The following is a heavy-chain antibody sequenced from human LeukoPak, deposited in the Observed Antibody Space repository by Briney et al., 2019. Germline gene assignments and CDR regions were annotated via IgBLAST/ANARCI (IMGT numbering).Heavy chain of an antibody. V-gene: IGHV3-23*01. Sequence: GGSLRLSCTASGFAFSSYAMSWVRQAPGVGLEWVSAIDGGGGRTWHADSVRGRFTISRDNSKNTLFMQMNSLRAEDTAVYYCAKESNPNYGDYVGWGQGTLVTVSS. D-gene: IGHD4-17*01. CDR1: GFAFSSYA. CDR2: IDGGGGRT. J-gene: IGHJ4*02. CDR3: AKESNPNYGDYVG.